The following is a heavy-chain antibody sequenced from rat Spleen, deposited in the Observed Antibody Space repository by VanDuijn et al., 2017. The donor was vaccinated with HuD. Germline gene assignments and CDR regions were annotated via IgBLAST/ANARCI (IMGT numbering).Heavy chain of an antibody. V-gene: IGHV5-25*01. Sequence: EVQLVESGGGLVQPGRSLKLSCAASGFTFSNYYMAWVRQAPKKGLDWVATISTSGSRTYYPDSVKGRFTISRDNAKSSLYLQMNSLKSEDTAAYDCARQGTVVLHWFAYWGQGTLVTVSS. CDR3: ARQGTVVLHWFAY. CDR1: GFTFSNYY. J-gene: IGHJ3*01. CDR2: ISTSGSRT. D-gene: IGHD1-1*01.